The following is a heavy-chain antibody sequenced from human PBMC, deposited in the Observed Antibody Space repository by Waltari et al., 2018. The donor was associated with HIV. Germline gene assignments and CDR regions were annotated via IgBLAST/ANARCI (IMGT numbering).Heavy chain of an antibody. J-gene: IGHJ4*02. CDR3: ARGLGGHYYYFDY. D-gene: IGHD3-22*01. Sequence: EVQLVDSGGGFVQPGGSLRPSCAASDSTHGSNYMCWVRQAPGKGLEWVSVIYGADSTFYADSVKGRFTISRDNSKNTLYLQMNNLRAEDTAVYYCARGLGGHYYYFDYWGQGTLVTVSS. V-gene: IGHV3-66*01. CDR1: DSTHGSNY. CDR2: IYGADST.